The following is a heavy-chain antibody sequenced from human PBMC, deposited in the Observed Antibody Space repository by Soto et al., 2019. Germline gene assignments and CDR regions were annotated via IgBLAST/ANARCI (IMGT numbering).Heavy chain of an antibody. J-gene: IGHJ4*02. CDR1: GGSISSYY. CDR3: ARGPLLRSLVSGFDY. CDR2: IYYSGST. V-gene: IGHV4-59*01. D-gene: IGHD3-3*01. Sequence: SETLSLTCTVSGGSISSYYWSWIRQPPGKGLEWIGYIYYSGSTNYNPSLKSRVTISVDTSKNQFSLKLSSVTAADTAVYYCARGPLLRSLVSGFDYWGQGTLVTVSS.